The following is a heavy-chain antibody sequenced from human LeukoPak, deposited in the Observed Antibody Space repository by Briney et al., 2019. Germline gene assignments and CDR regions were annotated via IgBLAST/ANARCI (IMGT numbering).Heavy chain of an antibody. D-gene: IGHD6-19*01. V-gene: IGHV4-34*01. CDR1: GGSFSGYY. J-gene: IGHJ4*02. CDR3: ARQAVYSSGALGY. Sequence: SETLSLTCAAYGGSFSGYYWSWIRQPPGKGLEWIGEINHNGSTNCDPSLKSRVTISVDTSKNQFSLNLNSVTAADTAVYYCARQAVYSSGALGYWGQGTLVTVSS. CDR2: INHNGST.